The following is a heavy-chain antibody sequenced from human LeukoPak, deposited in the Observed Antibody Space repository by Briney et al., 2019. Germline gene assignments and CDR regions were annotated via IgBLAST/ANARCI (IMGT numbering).Heavy chain of an antibody. CDR2: INHSGST. J-gene: IGHJ4*02. Sequence: SETLSLTCAVYGGSFSDLHWSWIRQPPGKGLEWIGEINHSGSTNYNPSLQSRVTISVDTSKNQFSLKMTSVTAADTAVYYCARLYGSGRKSDFDYWGQGTQVTVSS. V-gene: IGHV4-34*01. CDR1: GGSFSDLH. CDR3: ARLYGSGRKSDFDY. D-gene: IGHD3-10*01.